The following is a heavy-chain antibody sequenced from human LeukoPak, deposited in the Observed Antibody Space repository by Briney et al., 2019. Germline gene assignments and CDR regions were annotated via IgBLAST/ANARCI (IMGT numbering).Heavy chain of an antibody. CDR3: ARGPLRYFDWLFPYPFDY. V-gene: IGHV3-30*04. CDR1: GFTFSSYA. J-gene: IGHJ4*02. D-gene: IGHD3-9*01. CDR2: ISYDGSNK. Sequence: LPGRSLRLSGAASGFTFSSYAMHWVPQAPGKGLEGVAVISYDGSNKYYADSVKGRFTISRDNSKNTLYLQMNSLRAEDTAVYYCARGPLRYFDWLFPYPFDYWGQGTLVTVSS.